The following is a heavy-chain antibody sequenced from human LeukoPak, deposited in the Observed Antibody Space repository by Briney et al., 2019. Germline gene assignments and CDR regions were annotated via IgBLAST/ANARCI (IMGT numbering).Heavy chain of an antibody. Sequence: SETLSFTGTVSGGSISSGSYYWSWIRQPPGKGLEWIGRLYTSGSTDYNPSIKSRVTMSLDTSKNQFSLKLSSVPAADTAVYYCARGDGLRWFGEYPTYYFDYWGQGTLVTVSS. V-gene: IGHV4-61*02. CDR1: GGSISSGSYY. CDR2: LYTSGST. J-gene: IGHJ4*02. D-gene: IGHD3-10*01. CDR3: ARGDGLRWFGEYPTYYFDY.